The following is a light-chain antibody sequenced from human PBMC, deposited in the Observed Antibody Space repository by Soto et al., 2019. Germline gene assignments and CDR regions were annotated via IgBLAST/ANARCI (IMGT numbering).Light chain of an antibody. CDR1: QSVTANY. V-gene: IGKV3-20*01. CDR3: LQYGVPLWT. Sequence: EIALTQSPGTLSLCPGERATLSCRASQSVTANYLAWYQQRPGQAPRLLIYAASIGATGVPDRFSGSGSGTDFTLTISRLEPEDFAVYYCLQYGVPLWTFGQGTTVEIK. CDR2: AAS. J-gene: IGKJ1*01.